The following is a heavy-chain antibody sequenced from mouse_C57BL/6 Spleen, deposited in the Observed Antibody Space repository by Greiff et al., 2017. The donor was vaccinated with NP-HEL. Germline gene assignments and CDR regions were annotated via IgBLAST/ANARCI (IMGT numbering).Heavy chain of an antibody. CDR3: ARDRDGYDLYFDV. V-gene: IGHV1-18*01. D-gene: IGHD2-2*01. J-gene: IGHJ1*03. CDR1: GYTFTDYN. Sequence: EVQLQQSGPELVKPGASVKIPCKASGYTFTDYNMDWVKQSHGKSLEWIGDINPNNGGTIYNQKFKGKATLTVDKSSSTAYMELRSLTSEDTAVYYCARDRDGYDLYFDVWGTGTTVTVSS. CDR2: INPNNGGT.